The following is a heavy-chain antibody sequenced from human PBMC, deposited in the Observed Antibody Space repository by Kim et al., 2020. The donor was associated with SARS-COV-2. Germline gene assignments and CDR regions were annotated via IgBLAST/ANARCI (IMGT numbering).Heavy chain of an antibody. CDR1: GFTFETYA. CDR2: LRMDSEII. D-gene: IGHD4-17*01. V-gene: IGHV3-9*01. CDR3: TKADVHGVADY. J-gene: IGHJ4*01. Sequence: GGSLRLSCAASGFTFETYAVHWVRQAPGKGLVWVSRLRMDSEIIGYVDSVKGRFSISRDNAKNTLYLQMNSLRPEDTALYYCTKADVHGVADYCG.